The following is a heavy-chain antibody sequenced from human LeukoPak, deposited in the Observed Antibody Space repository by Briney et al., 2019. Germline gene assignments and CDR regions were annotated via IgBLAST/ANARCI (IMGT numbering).Heavy chain of an antibody. D-gene: IGHD1-26*01. CDR2: INDNGGQR. Sequence: GGSLRLSCAASGFAFKNYAMTWVRQAPGKGLEWVSNINDNGGQRHYADSVKGRFTISRDNSKNTVFLQMDSMRAEDTAVYHCAKTPWKVGATDYFDYCGQGILVTVSS. CDR1: GFAFKNYA. CDR3: AKTPWKVGATDYFDY. J-gene: IGHJ4*02. V-gene: IGHV3-23*01.